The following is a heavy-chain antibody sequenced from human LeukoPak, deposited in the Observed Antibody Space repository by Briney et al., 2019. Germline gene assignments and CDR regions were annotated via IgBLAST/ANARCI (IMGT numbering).Heavy chain of an antibody. CDR1: SASVGSAGYY. CDR2: VYYIANT. J-gene: IGHJ4*02. D-gene: IGHD1-26*01. Sequence: SETLSLTCTVSSASVGSAGYYWSWIRQPPGGGLEWIGYVYYIANTNYNPSLKSRVTMSVNPSKNQFSLKLNSVTAADTAMYYCARTQSQSGSYRYYFGYWGQGTLVTVSS. V-gene: IGHV4-61*08. CDR3: ARTQSQSGSYRYYFGY.